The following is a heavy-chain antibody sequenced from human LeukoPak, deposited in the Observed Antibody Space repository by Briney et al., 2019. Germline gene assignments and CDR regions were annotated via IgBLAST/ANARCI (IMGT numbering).Heavy chain of an antibody. Sequence: ETLSLTCTVSGGSVSSGSYYWSWIRQPPGKGLEWIGDIYYSGSTNYNPSLKSRVTISVDTSKNQFSLKLSSVTAADTAVYYCARAVRSMVRGVINYYGMDVWGQGTTVTVSS. D-gene: IGHD3-10*01. CDR2: IYYSGST. J-gene: IGHJ6*02. CDR3: ARAVRSMVRGVINYYGMDV. V-gene: IGHV4-61*01. CDR1: GGSVSSGSYY.